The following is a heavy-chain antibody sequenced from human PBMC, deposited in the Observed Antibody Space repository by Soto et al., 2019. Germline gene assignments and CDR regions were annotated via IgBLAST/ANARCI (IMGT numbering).Heavy chain of an antibody. V-gene: IGHV1-46*01. CDR1: GYIFSNYY. Sequence: QVQLVQSGAEVKKPGASVKVSCKASGYIFSNYYIHWVRQAPGQGLEWMAIINPLPTSGSTNYAQEFQGRVTVTRDTSTSTVYMELSRQRSEDAAMYYCARDLAAAAYWGQGTLVTVSS. J-gene: IGHJ4*02. CDR3: ARDLAAAAY. D-gene: IGHD6-13*01. CDR2: INPLPTSGST.